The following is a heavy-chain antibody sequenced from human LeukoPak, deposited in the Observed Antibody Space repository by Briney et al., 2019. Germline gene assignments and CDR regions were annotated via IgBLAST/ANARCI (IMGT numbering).Heavy chain of an antibody. V-gene: IGHV4-39*02. CDR1: GGSISSSSYY. J-gene: IGHJ4*02. D-gene: IGHD5-12*01. CDR3: ARDGYSGNDGL. Sequence: SETLSLTCTVSGGSISSSSYYWGWIRQPPGKGLEWIGSIYYSGSTYYNPSLKSRVTISVDTSENQFSLKLSSVTAADTAVYYCARDGYSGNDGLWGQGTLVTVSS. CDR2: IYYSGST.